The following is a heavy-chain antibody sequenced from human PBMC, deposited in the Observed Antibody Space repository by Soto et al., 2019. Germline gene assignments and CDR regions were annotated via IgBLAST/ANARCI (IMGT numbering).Heavy chain of an antibody. CDR3: AREVVTPVFPFDY. V-gene: IGHV3-7*01. CDR2: IKQDGSEK. D-gene: IGHD2-21*02. J-gene: IGHJ4*02. Sequence: GGSLRLSCAASGFTFSSYWMSWVRQAPGKGLEWVANIKQDGSEKYYVDSVKGRFTISRDNAKNSLYLQMNSLRAEDTAVYYCAREVVTPVFPFDYWGQGTLVTVSS. CDR1: GFTFSSYW.